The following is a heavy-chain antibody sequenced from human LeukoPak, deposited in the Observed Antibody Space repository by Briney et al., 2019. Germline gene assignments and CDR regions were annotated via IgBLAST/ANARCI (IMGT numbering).Heavy chain of an antibody. CDR1: GGSLISYN. D-gene: IGHD3-22*01. J-gene: IGHJ3*02. V-gene: IGHV4-59*01. CDR3: ARDSTRLGRAFDI. CDR2: IYYSGST. Sequence: SETLSLTCTVSGGSLISYNWSGFRQPPGKGLEWIGYIYYSGSTNYNPSLKSRVTISVDTSKNQFSLKLSSVTAADTAVYYCARDSTRLGRAFDIWGQGTMVTVSS.